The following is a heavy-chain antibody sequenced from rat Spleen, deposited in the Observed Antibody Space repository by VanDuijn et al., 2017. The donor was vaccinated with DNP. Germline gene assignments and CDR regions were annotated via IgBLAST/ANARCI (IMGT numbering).Heavy chain of an antibody. Sequence: EVQLVETGGGLVQPGRSLKLSCVVSGFTFSSYWMFWIRQAPGKGLEWVASINTDGSSTHYRGSVQGRFTVSRDNAKSTLYLQMDSLRSEDTATYYCARRGYFDYWGQGVMVTVSS. CDR3: ARRGYFDY. CDR2: INTDGSST. D-gene: IGHD4-1*01. J-gene: IGHJ2*01. V-gene: IGHV5-58*01. CDR1: GFTFSSYW.